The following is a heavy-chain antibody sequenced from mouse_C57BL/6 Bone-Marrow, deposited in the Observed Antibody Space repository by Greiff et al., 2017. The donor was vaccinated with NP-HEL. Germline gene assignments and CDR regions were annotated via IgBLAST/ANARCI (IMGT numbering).Heavy chain of an antibody. J-gene: IGHJ3*01. CDR1: GFTFSDYY. CDR2: ISNGGGST. Sequence: EVMLVESGGGLVQPGGSLKLSCAASGFTFSDYYMYWVRQTPEKRLAWVAYISNGGGSTYYPDTVKGRFTISRDNAKNTLYLQMSRLKSEDTAMYYCARRAQATAWFAYWGQGTLVTVSA. V-gene: IGHV5-12*01. CDR3: ARRAQATAWFAY. D-gene: IGHD3-2*02.